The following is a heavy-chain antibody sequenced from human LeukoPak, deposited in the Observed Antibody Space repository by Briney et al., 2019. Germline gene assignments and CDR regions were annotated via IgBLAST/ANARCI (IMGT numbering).Heavy chain of an antibody. V-gene: IGHV1-69*06. CDR1: GGTFSSYA. D-gene: IGHD1-26*01. J-gene: IGHJ5*02. Sequence: ASVKVSCKASGGTFSSYAISWVRQAPGQGLEWMGGIIPIFGTANYAQKFQGRVTITADKSTSTAYMELSSLRSEDTAVYYCARDRVGRGWFDPWGQGTLVTVPS. CDR3: ARDRVGRGWFDP. CDR2: IIPIFGTA.